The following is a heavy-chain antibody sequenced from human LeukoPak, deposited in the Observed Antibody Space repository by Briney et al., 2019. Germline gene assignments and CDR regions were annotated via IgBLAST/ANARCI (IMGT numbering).Heavy chain of an antibody. CDR2: ISYDGSNK. CDR1: GFTFGSYA. V-gene: IGHV3-30-3*01. CDR3: ARKKTFDY. Sequence: PGGSLRLSCAASGFTFGSYAMHWVRQAPGKGLEWVAVISYDGSNKYYADSVKGRFTISRDNSKNTLYLQMNSLRAEDTAVYYCARKKTFDYWGQGTLVTVSS. J-gene: IGHJ4*02.